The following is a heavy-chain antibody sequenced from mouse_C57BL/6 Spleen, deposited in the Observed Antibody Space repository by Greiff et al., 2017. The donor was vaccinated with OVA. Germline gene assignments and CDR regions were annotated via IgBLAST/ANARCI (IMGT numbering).Heavy chain of an antibody. CDR1: GYTFTSYW. V-gene: IGHV1-50*01. J-gene: IGHJ2*01. CDR2: IDPSDSYT. CDR3: ARNSDY. Sequence: QVQLQQPGAELVKPGASVKLSCKASGYTFTSYWMQWVNQRPGQGLEWIGKIDPSDSYTNYTHKFKGKSTLTVDTSSSTPYMQLSSLTSEDSAVYYCARNSDYWGQGTTLTVSS.